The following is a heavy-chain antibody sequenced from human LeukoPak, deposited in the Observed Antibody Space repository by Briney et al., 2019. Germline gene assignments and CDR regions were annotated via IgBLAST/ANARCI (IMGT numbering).Heavy chain of an antibody. D-gene: IGHD3-22*01. V-gene: IGHV1-2*06. Sequence: ASVKVSCKASGYTFTDYYIHWVRQAPGQGPEWMGRINPNSGGTNYAQKFQGRVTMTRDTSISTAYMELSRLKSDDTAVYYCARSGGYDSTFDYWGQGTLVTVSS. J-gene: IGHJ4*02. CDR2: INPNSGGT. CDR3: ARSGGYDSTFDY. CDR1: GYTFTDYY.